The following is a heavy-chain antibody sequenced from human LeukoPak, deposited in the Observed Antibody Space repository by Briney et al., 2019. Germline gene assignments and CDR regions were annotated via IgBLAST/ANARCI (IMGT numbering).Heavy chain of an antibody. Sequence: GGSLRLSCAASGFTFSSYGMHWVRQAPGKGLEWVAVIWYDGSNKYYADSVKGRFTISRDNSKNTLYLQMNSLRAEDTAMYYCARDSQWSHFDYRGQGTLVTVSS. CDR3: ARDSQWSHFDY. D-gene: IGHD6-19*01. CDR2: IWYDGSNK. V-gene: IGHV3-33*01. CDR1: GFTFSSYG. J-gene: IGHJ4*02.